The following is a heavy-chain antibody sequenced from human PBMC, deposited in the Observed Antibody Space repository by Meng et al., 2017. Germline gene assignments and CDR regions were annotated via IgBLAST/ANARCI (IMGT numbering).Heavy chain of an antibody. D-gene: IGHD6-19*01. CDR3: ARDQVAVAGKKGYYYYGMDV. J-gene: IGHJ6*02. Sequence: SETLSLTCTVSGYSIISGYYWGWIRQPPGKGLEWIGSIYHSGSTYYNPSLKSRVTISVDTSKNQFSLKLSSVTAADTAVYYCARDQVAVAGKKGYYYYGMDVWGQGTTVTVSS. CDR1: GYSIISGYY. CDR2: IYHSGST. V-gene: IGHV4-38-2*02.